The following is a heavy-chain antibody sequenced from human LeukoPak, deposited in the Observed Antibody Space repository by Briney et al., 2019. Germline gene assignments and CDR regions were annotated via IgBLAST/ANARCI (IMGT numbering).Heavy chain of an antibody. D-gene: IGHD6-19*01. V-gene: IGHV1-2*02. CDR2: INPNSGRT. CDR1: RYTFTVYY. Sequence: ASVEVSRRASRYTFTVYYMHGARQAPGQGREEMGWINPNSGRTNYAQKFQGRVTMTRDTSTSTAYMELSRLRSDDTAVYYCAREEEQWLAGDYWGQGTLVTVSS. CDR3: AREEEQWLAGDY. J-gene: IGHJ4*02.